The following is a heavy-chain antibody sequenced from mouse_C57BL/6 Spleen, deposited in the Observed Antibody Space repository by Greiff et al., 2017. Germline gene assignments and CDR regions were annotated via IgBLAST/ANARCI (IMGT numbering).Heavy chain of an antibody. CDR3: ARVSPSTTGVAPVWYFDV. D-gene: IGHD1-1*01. V-gene: IGHV5-4*01. CDR2: ISDGGSYT. CDR1: GFTFSSYA. J-gene: IGHJ1*03. Sequence: EVQLVESGGGLVKPGGFLKLSCAASGFTFSSYAMSWVRQTPEKRLEWVATISDGGSYTYYPDNVKGRFPISRDNAKNNLYLQMSHLKSEDTAMYYCARVSPSTTGVAPVWYFDVWGTGTTGTVSS.